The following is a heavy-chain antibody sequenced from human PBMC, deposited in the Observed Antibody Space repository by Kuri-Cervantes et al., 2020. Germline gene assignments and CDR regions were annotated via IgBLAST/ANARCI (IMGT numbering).Heavy chain of an antibody. J-gene: IGHJ6*02. CDR3: ARLSYYGSGSYWGPLDV. CDR2: MSPNSGNT. D-gene: IGHD3-10*01. CDR1: GYTFTSYD. V-gene: IGHV1-8*01. Sequence: ASVKVSCKASGYTFTSYDINWVRQATGQGLEWMGWMSPNSGNTGYAQKFQGRVTMTRNTSISTAYMELSSLRSEDTAVYYCARLSYYGSGSYWGPLDVWGQGTTVTVSS.